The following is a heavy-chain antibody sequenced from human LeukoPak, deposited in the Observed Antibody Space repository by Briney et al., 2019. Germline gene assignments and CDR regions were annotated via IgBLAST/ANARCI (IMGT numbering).Heavy chain of an antibody. CDR2: IKQDGSEK. CDR1: GFTFSSYW. J-gene: IGHJ6*03. Sequence: GGSPRLSCAASGFTFSSYWMSWVRQAPGKGLEWVANIKQDGSEKYYVDSVKGRFTISRDNAKNSLYLQMNSLRAEDTAVYYCARVVGAGYQLLRYYYYYMDVWGKGTTVTVSS. CDR3: ARVVGAGYQLLRYYYYYMDV. D-gene: IGHD2-2*01. V-gene: IGHV3-7*01.